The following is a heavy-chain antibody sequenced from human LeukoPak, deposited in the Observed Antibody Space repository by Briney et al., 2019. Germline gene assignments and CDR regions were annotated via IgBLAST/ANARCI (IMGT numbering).Heavy chain of an antibody. J-gene: IGHJ4*02. D-gene: IGHD4-17*01. Sequence: GRSLRLSCAASGFTFSSYAMHWVRQAPGKGLEWVGVISYDGSNKYYADSVKGRFTSSRDNSKNTLYLQMNSLRAEDTAVYYCARDRVSVGTVTTPGYWGQGTLVTVSS. CDR1: GFTFSSYA. V-gene: IGHV3-30*04. CDR2: ISYDGSNK. CDR3: ARDRVSVGTVTTPGY.